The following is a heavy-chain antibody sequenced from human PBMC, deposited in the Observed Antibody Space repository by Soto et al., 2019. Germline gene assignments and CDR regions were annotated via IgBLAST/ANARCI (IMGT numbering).Heavy chain of an antibody. CDR3: ARSTPITMIRGAPAPAPYFDD. CDR1: GASISNGDYS. J-gene: IGHJ4*01. D-gene: IGHD3-10*01. Sequence: PSETLSLTCAVSGASISNGDYSWSWIRQPPGKGLEWFGYMYNRGGTYFNPSLKTRVTISPDRPNNQFSLKLTSVTAADTAVYYCARSTPITMIRGAPAPAPYFDDWGRGTLVTVSS. V-gene: IGHV4-30-2*01. CDR2: MYNRGGT.